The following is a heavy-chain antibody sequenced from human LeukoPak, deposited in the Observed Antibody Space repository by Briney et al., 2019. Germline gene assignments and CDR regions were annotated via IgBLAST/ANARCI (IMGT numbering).Heavy chain of an antibody. CDR1: GGSFSGYY. CDR2: INHSGST. J-gene: IGHJ3*02. Sequence: SETLSLTCAVYGGSFSGYYWSWIRQPPGKGLEWIGEINHSGSTNYNPSLKSRVTISVDTSKNQFSLKLSSVTAADTAVYYCARVGGLRLLEWSRRAFDIWGQGTMVTVSS. V-gene: IGHV4-34*01. CDR3: ARVGGLRLLEWSRRAFDI. D-gene: IGHD3-3*01.